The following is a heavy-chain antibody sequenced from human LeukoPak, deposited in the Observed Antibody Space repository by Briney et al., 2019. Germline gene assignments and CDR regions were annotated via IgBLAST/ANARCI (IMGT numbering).Heavy chain of an antibody. CDR2: IFYSGST. V-gene: IGHV4-39*07. CDR1: GGSISSSTYY. Sequence: EPSETLSLTCTVSGGSISSSTYYWGWIRQPPGKGLEWIGSIFYSGSTYYNPSLESRVTISVDTSKNQFSLKLYSVTAADTAVYYCARVGYSYGKFDYWGQGTLVTVSS. J-gene: IGHJ4*02. CDR3: ARVGYSYGKFDY. D-gene: IGHD5-18*01.